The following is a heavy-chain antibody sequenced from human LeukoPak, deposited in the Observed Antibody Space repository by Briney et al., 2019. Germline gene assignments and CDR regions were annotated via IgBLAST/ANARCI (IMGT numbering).Heavy chain of an antibody. CDR3: AREESGGYFDY. CDR2: INPTGTST. V-gene: IGHV1-46*01. D-gene: IGHD2-8*02. J-gene: IGHJ4*02. Sequence: ASVKVSCKASGYTFTNYYMHWVRQAPGQGLEWMGLINPTGTSTNYAQKFRGRVTMTRDTSTTTVYMELSSLRSEDTAVYYCAREESGGYFDYWGQGTLVTVSS. CDR1: GYTFTNYY.